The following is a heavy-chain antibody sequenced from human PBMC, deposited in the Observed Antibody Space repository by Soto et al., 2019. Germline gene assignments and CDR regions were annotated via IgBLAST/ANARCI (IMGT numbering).Heavy chain of an antibody. J-gene: IGHJ5*02. CDR3: ARSSPVVTAP. Sequence: QVQLQESGPGLVKPSQTLSLTCTVSGGSISSGGYYWSWIRQHPGKGLEWIGYIYYSGSTYYNPSLKSRXXTXLDTSKNQFSLKLSSVTAADTAVYYCARSSPVVTAPWGQGTLVTVSS. CDR2: IYYSGST. CDR1: GGSISSGGYY. D-gene: IGHD2-21*02. V-gene: IGHV4-31*03.